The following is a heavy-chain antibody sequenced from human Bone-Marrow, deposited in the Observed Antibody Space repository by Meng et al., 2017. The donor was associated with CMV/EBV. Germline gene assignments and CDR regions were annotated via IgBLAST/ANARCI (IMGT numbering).Heavy chain of an antibody. D-gene: IGHD3-22*01. CDR1: GYTLTELS. V-gene: IGHV1-69*05. Sequence: SVKVSCKVSGYTLTELSMHWVRQAPGKGLEWMGGIIPIFGTANYAQKFQGRVTITTDESTSTAYMELSSLRPEDTAVYYCAKGSDSRGYNYAFDYWGQGTLVTVSS. J-gene: IGHJ4*02. CDR2: IIPIFGTA. CDR3: AKGSDSRGYNYAFDY.